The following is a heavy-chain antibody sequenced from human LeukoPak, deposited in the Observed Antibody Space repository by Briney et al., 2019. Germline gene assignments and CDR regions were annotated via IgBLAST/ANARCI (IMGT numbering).Heavy chain of an antibody. Sequence: GASVTVSCKVSGYTFTIYDNSWVRQAPGQGLEWMGWSSVYNGNTYNAQKVQGRDTMTTDTSTTTAYMEQRSLRSDDTTVYYCARVVSMIQAIDYWGQGTLVTVSS. D-gene: IGHD3-22*01. CDR1: GYTFTIYD. CDR3: ARVVSMIQAIDY. CDR2: SSVYNGNT. J-gene: IGHJ4*02. V-gene: IGHV1-18*01.